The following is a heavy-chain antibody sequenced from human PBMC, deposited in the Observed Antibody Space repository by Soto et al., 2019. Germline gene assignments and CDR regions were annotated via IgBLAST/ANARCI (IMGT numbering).Heavy chain of an antibody. CDR2: IYYSGST. D-gene: IGHD5-12*01. Sequence: ASETLSLICTVSGDSIRSYYWTWIRQPPGKGLELIGYIYYSGSTRYNPSLKSRVTISVDMSKNQFSLKLSSVIAADTAVYYCARAYGGFDNGLDVWGQGTAVTV. CDR3: ARAYGGFDNGLDV. V-gene: IGHV4-59*01. CDR1: GDSIRSYY. J-gene: IGHJ6*02.